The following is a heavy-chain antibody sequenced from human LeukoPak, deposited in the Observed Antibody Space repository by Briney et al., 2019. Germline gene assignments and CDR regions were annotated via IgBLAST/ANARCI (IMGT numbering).Heavy chain of an antibody. CDR3: ARSLVVVVAATQAYYFDY. Sequence: GGSLRLSCAASGFTFSRYSMNWVRQAPGKGLEWVSSISSSSSYIYYADSVKGRFTISRDNAKNSLYLQMNSLRAEDTAVYYCARSLVVVVAATQAYYFDYWGQGTLVTVSS. CDR1: GFTFSRYS. V-gene: IGHV3-21*01. D-gene: IGHD2-15*01. J-gene: IGHJ4*02. CDR2: ISSSSSYI.